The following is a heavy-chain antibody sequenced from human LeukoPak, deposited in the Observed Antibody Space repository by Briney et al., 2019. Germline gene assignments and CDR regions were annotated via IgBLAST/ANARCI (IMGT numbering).Heavy chain of an antibody. CDR1: GFSLSSYA. D-gene: IGHD2-15*01. CDR2: TSSSDDGK. J-gene: IGHJ4*02. V-gene: IGHV3-23*01. Sequence: PGGSLRLSCTVSGFSLSSYAMSWVRRAPGKRLEWVSATSSSDDGKYYADSVRGRFTISRDNSRNTMYLQMNSLRAEDAAVYYCAKAPVTSCRGAFCYPFDSWGQGTLVTVSS. CDR3: AKAPVTSCRGAFCYPFDS.